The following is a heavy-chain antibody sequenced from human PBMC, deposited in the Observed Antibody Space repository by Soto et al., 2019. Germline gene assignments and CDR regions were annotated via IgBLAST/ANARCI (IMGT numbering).Heavy chain of an antibody. J-gene: IGHJ5*01. Sequence: QVQLVQSGAEVKKPGSSVKVSCKASGGVFRNYAINWVRQAPGQGLEWMGGIIPVFGTADYPQKFQGRVTITADESTTTAYMELTSLKTEDPAVYFCARDRWGSYSFDSWGQWTLVTVAS. D-gene: IGHD1-26*01. CDR3: ARDRWGSYSFDS. V-gene: IGHV1-69*01. CDR2: IIPVFGTA. CDR1: GGVFRNYA.